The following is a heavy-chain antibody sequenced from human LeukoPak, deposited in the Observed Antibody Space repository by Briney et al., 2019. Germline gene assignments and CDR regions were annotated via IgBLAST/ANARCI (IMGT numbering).Heavy chain of an antibody. CDR2: IYYSGST. CDR1: GGSISSSSYY. D-gene: IGHD3-22*01. V-gene: IGHV4-39*07. CDR3: ARVGYYDSSGYYPELWFDP. Sequence: SETLSLTCTVSGGSISSSSYYWGWIRQPPGKGLEWIGSIYYSGSTYYNPSLKSRVTISVDTSKNQFSLKLSSVTAADTAVYYCARVGYYDSSGYYPELWFDPWGQGTLVTVSS. J-gene: IGHJ5*02.